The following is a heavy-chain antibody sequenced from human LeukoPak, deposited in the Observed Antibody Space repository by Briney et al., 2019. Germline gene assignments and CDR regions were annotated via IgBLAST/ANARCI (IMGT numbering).Heavy chain of an antibody. Sequence: GGSLRLSCAASGFTFSNYAMTWVRQAPGKGLEWVSALSGSGGSAYYADSVKGRFTISRDNFKNTLYLQMNSLRAEDTAVYYCAKGRYESSGFNWAAWGQGTLVTVSS. V-gene: IGHV3-23*01. D-gene: IGHD3-22*01. CDR1: GFTFSNYA. CDR2: LSGSGGSA. J-gene: IGHJ4*02. CDR3: AKGRYESSGFNWAA.